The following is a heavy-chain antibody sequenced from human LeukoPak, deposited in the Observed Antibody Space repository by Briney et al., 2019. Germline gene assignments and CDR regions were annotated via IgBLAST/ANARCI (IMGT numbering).Heavy chain of an antibody. D-gene: IGHD2-2*01. Sequence: GGSLRPSCAASGFTFSSYGMSWVRQAPGKGLEWVSAISGSGGSTYYADSVKGRFTISRDNSKNTLYLQMSSLRADDTAVYYCAKDWGDIVVVPTATDYWGQGTLVTVSS. CDR3: AKDWGDIVVVPTATDY. CDR1: GFTFSSYG. CDR2: ISGSGGST. V-gene: IGHV3-23*01. J-gene: IGHJ4*02.